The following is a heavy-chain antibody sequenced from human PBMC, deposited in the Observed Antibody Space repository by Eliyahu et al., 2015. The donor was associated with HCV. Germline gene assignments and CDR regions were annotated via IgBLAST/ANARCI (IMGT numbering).Heavy chain of an antibody. CDR1: GASVSSSDYC. CDR2: FCYTGST. D-gene: IGHD3-3*01. V-gene: IGHV4-39*02. J-gene: IGHJ5*02. CDR3: ATDGVFYTFLGGPKPQNWFDP. Sequence: QLQLQESGPGLVKPSETLSLTCTVSGASVSSSDYCWAWIRQPPGKGLEWIGTFCYTGSTYSNPSLQSRITISVDTPRNQISLKLSSVTAADTAVYYCATDGVFYTFLGGPKPQNWFDPWGQGTLVTVSS.